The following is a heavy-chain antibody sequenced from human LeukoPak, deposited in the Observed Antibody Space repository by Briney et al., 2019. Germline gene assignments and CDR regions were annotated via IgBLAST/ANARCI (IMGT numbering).Heavy chain of an antibody. CDR1: GFTFSSYS. CDR3: AKAGSSWFDP. J-gene: IGHJ5*02. V-gene: IGHV3-30*18. CDR2: ISYDGSNK. D-gene: IGHD5-12*01. Sequence: AGGSLRLSCAASGFTFSSYSMNWVRQAPGKGLEWVAVISYDGSNKYYADSVKGRFTISRDNSKNTLYLQMNSLRAEDTAVYYCAKAGSSWFDPWGQGTLVTVSS.